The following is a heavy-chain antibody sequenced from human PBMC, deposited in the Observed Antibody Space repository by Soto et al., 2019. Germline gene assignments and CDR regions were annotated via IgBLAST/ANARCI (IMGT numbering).Heavy chain of an antibody. CDR2: IIPILGIA. CDR3: AREEYYYGSGAFFDY. D-gene: IGHD3-10*01. J-gene: IGHJ4*02. Sequence: QVQLVQSGAAVMKPGSSVKVSCKASGGTFSSYTIGWVRQAPGPGLVWMGRIIPILGIANYAQKFQGRVTITADKSTSTAYMELSSLRSEDTAVYYCAREEYYYGSGAFFDYWGQGTLVTVSS. V-gene: IGHV1-69*08. CDR1: GGTFSSYT.